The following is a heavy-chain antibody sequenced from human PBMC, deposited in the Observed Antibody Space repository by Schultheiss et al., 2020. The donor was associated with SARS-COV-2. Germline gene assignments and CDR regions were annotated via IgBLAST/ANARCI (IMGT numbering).Heavy chain of an antibody. CDR1: GFTFSGSA. Sequence: GESLKISCAASGFTFSGSAMHWVRQAPGKGLEWVSGINWNGGSTGYADSVKGRFTISRDNAKNSLYLQMNSLRAEDTAVYYCAKDRQHSSGWSEGGYYYYGMDVWGKGTTVTVSS. V-gene: IGHV3-20*04. J-gene: IGHJ6*04. D-gene: IGHD6-19*01. CDR3: AKDRQHSSGWSEGGYYYYGMDV. CDR2: INWNGGST.